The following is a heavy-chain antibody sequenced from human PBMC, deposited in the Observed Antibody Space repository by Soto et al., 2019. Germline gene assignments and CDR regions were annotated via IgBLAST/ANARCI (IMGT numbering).Heavy chain of an antibody. D-gene: IGHD3-10*01. J-gene: IGHJ4*02. Sequence: PGGALRPSCAASWFTLCSFSISWVLQAAGKGLEWVSATSGSGGTTYYADSVKGRFTISRDNSKNTLYLQMNSLRAEDTAVYYCAKDSLWFGELFFAYWGQGTLVTVSS. V-gene: IGHV3-23*01. CDR2: TSGSGGTT. CDR1: WFTLCSFS. CDR3: AKDSLWFGELFFAY.